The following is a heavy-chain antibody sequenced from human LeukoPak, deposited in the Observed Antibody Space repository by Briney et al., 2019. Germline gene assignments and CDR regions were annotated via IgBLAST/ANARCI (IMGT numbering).Heavy chain of an antibody. J-gene: IGHJ4*02. CDR3: AKVGPREWLFPLYYFDY. CDR1: GFTFSSYA. Sequence: PGGSLRLSCAASGFTFSSYAMSWVRQAPGKGLEWVSAISGSGGSTYYADSVKGRFTISRDNSKNTLYLQMNSLRAEDTAVYYCAKVGPREWLFPLYYFDYWGQGTLVTVSS. V-gene: IGHV3-23*01. CDR2: ISGSGGST. D-gene: IGHD3-3*01.